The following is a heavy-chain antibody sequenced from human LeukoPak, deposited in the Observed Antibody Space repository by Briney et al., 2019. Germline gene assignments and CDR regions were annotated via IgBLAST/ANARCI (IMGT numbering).Heavy chain of an antibody. J-gene: IGHJ5*02. CDR3: ARIYSSSWFLNCFDP. D-gene: IGHD6-13*01. V-gene: IGHV4-38-2*02. Sequence: SETLSLTCTVSGYSISSGYFWGWIRQPPGKGLECIGTIYHSGSTYYNPSLKSRVTISVDTSKNQFSLKLNSVTAADTAVYYCARIYSSSWFLNCFDPWGQGTLVTVSS. CDR2: IYHSGST. CDR1: GYSISSGYF.